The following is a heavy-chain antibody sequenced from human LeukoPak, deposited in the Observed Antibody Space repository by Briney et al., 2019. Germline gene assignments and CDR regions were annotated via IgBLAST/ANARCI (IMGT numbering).Heavy chain of an antibody. J-gene: IGHJ4*02. V-gene: IGHV1-2*06. CDR1: GYTFTDYY. Sequence: ASVKVSCKASGYTFTDYYIHWVRQAPGQGLEWMGRINPNSGGTNFAQKFQGRVTMTRDTSVSTAYMKLTRLRSDDTAVYYCARDFERPDFWGQGTLVTVSS. CDR3: ARDFERPDF. CDR2: INPNSGGT.